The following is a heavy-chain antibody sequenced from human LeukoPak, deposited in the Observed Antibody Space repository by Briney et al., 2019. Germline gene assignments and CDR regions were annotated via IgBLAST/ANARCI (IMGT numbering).Heavy chain of an antibody. J-gene: IGHJ4*01. CDR2: INWNGGSI. CDR3: ARDGTAAGLYFDL. CDR1: GFTFDDYA. Sequence: GTSLRLSCAASGFTFDDYAMHWVRQAPGKGLEWVSTINWNGGSIGYVDSVKGRFTISRDNTIDSVYLQMSSLRAEDTAVYYCARDGTAAGLYFDLWGHGTLVTVSS. D-gene: IGHD6-13*01. V-gene: IGHV3-9*01.